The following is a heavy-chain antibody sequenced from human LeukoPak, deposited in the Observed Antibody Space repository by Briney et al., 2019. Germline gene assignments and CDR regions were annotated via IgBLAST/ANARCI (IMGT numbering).Heavy chain of an antibody. CDR1: GYTFTGSY. D-gene: IGHD3-9*01. J-gene: IGHJ4*02. CDR2: INPNSGGT. V-gene: IGHV1-2*02. CDR3: ARDRSELRFFDWFLDF. Sequence: ASVKVSCKASGYTFTGSYIHWVRQAPGQGLEWMGWINPNSGGTNYAQKFQGRVTMTRDTSISTAYMELRRLTSDDTAVYHCARDRSELRFFDWFLDFWSQGTLVTVSS.